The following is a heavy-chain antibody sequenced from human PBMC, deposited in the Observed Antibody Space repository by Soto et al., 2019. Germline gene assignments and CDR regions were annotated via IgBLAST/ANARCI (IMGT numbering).Heavy chain of an antibody. V-gene: IGHV5-51*01. Sequence: GESLKISCKGSGYSFTSYWIGWVRQMPGKGLDWMGIIYPGDSDTRYSPSFQGQVTISADKSISTAYLQWSSLKASDTTMYYCARPTDYSATIGAFDICGQGTMVTV. D-gene: IGHD1-26*01. J-gene: IGHJ3*02. CDR3: ARPTDYSATIGAFDI. CDR2: IYPGDSDT. CDR1: GYSFTSYW.